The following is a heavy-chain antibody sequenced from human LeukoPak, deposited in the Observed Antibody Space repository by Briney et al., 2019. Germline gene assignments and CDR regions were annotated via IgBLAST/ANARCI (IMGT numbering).Heavy chain of an antibody. D-gene: IGHD2-2*01. V-gene: IGHV4-4*02. CDR3: ARDPHCISTNCPLDY. CDR1: GGSISSSDW. J-gene: IGHJ4*02. Sequence: SETLSLTCAVSGGSISSSDWWSWVRQPPGRGLEWIGYVYRGEDTNYNPSLKSRVTLSLDKSKNQFSLNLSSVTAADTAVYYCARDPHCISTNCPLDYWGQGSLVIVSS. CDR2: VYRGEDT.